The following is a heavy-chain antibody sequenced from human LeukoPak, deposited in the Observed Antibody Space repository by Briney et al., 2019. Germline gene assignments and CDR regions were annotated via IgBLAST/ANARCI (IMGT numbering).Heavy chain of an antibody. CDR3: AKEITMIVVVMPDDAFDI. CDR2: ISWNSVSI. D-gene: IGHD3-22*01. J-gene: IGHJ3*02. Sequence: GRSLRLSCAASGFTFDDYAMHWVRQAPGKGLEWVSGISWNSVSIGYADSVKGRFTISRDNSKNTLYLQMNSLRAEDTAVYYCAKEITMIVVVMPDDAFDIWGQGTMVTVSS. CDR1: GFTFDDYA. V-gene: IGHV3-9*01.